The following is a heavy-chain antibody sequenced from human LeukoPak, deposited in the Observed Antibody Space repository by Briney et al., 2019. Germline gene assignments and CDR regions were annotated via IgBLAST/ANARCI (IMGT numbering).Heavy chain of an antibody. CDR2: ISSSSSYI. J-gene: IGHJ5*02. CDR3: ARAAIFGWFDP. CDR1: GFTFSSYS. D-gene: IGHD3-9*01. V-gene: IGHV3-21*01. Sequence: GGSLRLSCAASGFTFSSYSMNWVRQAPGKGLEGVSSISSSSSYIYYADSVKGRFTISRDNAKNSLYLQMNSLRAEDTAVYYCARAAIFGWFDPWGQGTLVTVSS.